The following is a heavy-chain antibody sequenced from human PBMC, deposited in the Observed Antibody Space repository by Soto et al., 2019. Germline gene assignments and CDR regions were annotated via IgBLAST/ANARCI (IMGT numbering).Heavy chain of an antibody. D-gene: IGHD5-12*01. CDR2: ISGSGGST. J-gene: IGHJ4*02. V-gene: IGHV3-23*01. CDR3: ARQYSGSALGY. Sequence: GGSLRLSCAASGFTFSSYAMSWVRQAPGKGLEWVSAISGSGGSTYYADSVKGRFTISRDNAKNSVHLQMSSLKAEDTAVYYCARQYSGSALGYWGLGTPVTVSS. CDR1: GFTFSSYA.